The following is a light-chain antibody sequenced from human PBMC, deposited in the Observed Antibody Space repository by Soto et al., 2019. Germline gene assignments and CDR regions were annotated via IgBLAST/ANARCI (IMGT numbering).Light chain of an antibody. CDR1: QSVSSS. Sequence: EIVLTQSPATLSLSPGERATLSCRASQSVSSSLAWYQQKPGQAPRLLIYDASNRATGIPARFSGSGSGTDFTLTISSLEPEDFAVYYCQQRSNWPPITFGQGTRLAIK. CDR2: DAS. CDR3: QQRSNWPPIT. V-gene: IGKV3-11*01. J-gene: IGKJ5*01.